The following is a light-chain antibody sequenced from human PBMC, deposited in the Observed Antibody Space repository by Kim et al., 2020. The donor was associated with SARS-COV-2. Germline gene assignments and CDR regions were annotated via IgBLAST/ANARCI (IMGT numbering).Light chain of an antibody. CDR1: RNITTF. V-gene: IGKV1-39*01. CDR2: GAS. CDR3: QQNDSTPLT. Sequence: DIQMTQSPSSLSASVGDRVAITCRASRNITTFLNWYQQKPGKAPELLIYGASNLESGVPSRFSGRGSGTYFTLTISSLQPEDIATYYCQQNDSTPLTFGHGTKVDIK. J-gene: IGKJ1*01.